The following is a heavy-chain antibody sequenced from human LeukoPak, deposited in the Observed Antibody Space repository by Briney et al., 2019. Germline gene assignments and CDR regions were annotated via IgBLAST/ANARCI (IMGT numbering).Heavy chain of an antibody. CDR2: IFYTGST. CDR3: ARAILGTYYYFDF. CDR1: GGSISSYY. V-gene: IGHV4-59*01. J-gene: IGHJ4*02. D-gene: IGHD1-26*01. Sequence: PSETLSPTCTVSGGSISSYYWSWIRQPPGKGLEWIGHIFYTGSTNCNPSLKSRVTISVDTSKNQFSLKLSSMTAADTAVYYCARAILGTYYYFDFWGQGTLVTVSS.